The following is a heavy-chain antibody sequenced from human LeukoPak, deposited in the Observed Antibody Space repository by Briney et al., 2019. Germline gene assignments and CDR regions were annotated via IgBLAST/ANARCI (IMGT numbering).Heavy chain of an antibody. CDR3: ARETRAGDDVNWFDP. Sequence: GASVKVSCKASGYTFTSYDINWVRQATGQGLEWMGWMNPNSGNTGYAQKFQGRVTMTRDMSTSTVYMELSSLRSEDTAVYYCARETRAGDDVNWFDPWGQGTLVTVSS. CDR1: GYTFTSYD. D-gene: IGHD1-1*01. CDR2: MNPNSGNT. J-gene: IGHJ5*02. V-gene: IGHV1-8*01.